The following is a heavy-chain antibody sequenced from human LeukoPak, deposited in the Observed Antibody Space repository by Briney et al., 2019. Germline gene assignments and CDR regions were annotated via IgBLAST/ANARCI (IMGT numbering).Heavy chain of an antibody. CDR1: GDTISSSNW. D-gene: IGHD6-19*01. V-gene: IGHV4-4*02. CDR2: INHSGST. Sequence: PSETLSLTCAVSGDTISSSNWWSWVRQPPGKGLEWIGEINHSGSTNYNPSLKSRVTISIDMSKNQFSLRLSSVTAADTAMYYCVKSGGYGLIDYWGQGTLVTVSS. J-gene: IGHJ4*02. CDR3: VKSGGYGLIDY.